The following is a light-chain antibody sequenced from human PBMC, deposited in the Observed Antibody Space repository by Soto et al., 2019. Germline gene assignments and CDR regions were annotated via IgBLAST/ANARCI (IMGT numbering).Light chain of an antibody. CDR3: QQRSNWPLWT. CDR2: DAS. V-gene: IGKV3-11*01. Sequence: EIVLTQSPATLSLSPGERATLSCRASPSVTNFLAWYQQKAGQAPRLLIYDASNRATGIPARFSGSGSGTDFTLTISSLEPADFAVYYCQQRSNWPLWTFGQGTKVDIK. J-gene: IGKJ1*01. CDR1: PSVTNF.